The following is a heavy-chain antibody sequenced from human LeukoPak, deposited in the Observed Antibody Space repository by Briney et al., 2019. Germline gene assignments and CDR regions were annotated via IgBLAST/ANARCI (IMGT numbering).Heavy chain of an antibody. CDR2: INHSGST. CDR3: ARGGDFWSGYTPPYYYNYGMNV. V-gene: IGHV4-34*01. J-gene: IGHJ6*02. Sequence: SETLSLTCAVYGGSFSGYYWSWIRQPPGKGLEWIGEINHSGSTNYNPSLKSRVTISVDTSKNQFSLKLSSVTAADTAVYYCARGGDFWSGYTPPYYYNYGMNVWGQGTTVTVSS. D-gene: IGHD3-3*01. CDR1: GGSFSGYY.